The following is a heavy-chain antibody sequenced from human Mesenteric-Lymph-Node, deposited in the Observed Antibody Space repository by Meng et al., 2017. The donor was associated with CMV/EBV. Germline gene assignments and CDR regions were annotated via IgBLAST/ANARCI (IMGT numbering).Heavy chain of an antibody. V-gene: IGHV5-10-1*01. CDR2: IDPDDSST. CDR3: ARSRSGYDFSPLNFDY. J-gene: IGHJ4*02. Sequence: GYFFTNYWINWVRQMPGKGLEWMGKIDPDDSSTNYSPSFQGHVTISLDKSINPAYLQWTSLKASDSAIYYCARSRSGYDFSPLNFDYWGQGTLVTVSS. CDR1: GYFFTNYW. D-gene: IGHD5-12*01.